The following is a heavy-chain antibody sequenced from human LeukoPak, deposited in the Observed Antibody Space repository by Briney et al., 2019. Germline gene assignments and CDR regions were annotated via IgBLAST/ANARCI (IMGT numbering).Heavy chain of an antibody. CDR2: VFYSGST. CDR1: GGSISSSTW. J-gene: IGHJ4*02. Sequence: PSGTLSLTCAVSGGSISSSTWWTWVRLPPGKGLEWIGEVFYSGSTNLNPSLKSRLTMSVDESKHEFSLRLTSVTAADTALYYCASGGLQSRYLDHWGRGTLVTVSS. D-gene: IGHD3-9*01. V-gene: IGHV4-4*02. CDR3: ASGGLQSRYLDH.